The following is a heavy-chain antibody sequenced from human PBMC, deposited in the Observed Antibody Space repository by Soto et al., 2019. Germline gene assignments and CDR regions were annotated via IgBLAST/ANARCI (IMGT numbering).Heavy chain of an antibody. V-gene: IGHV4-39*01. CDR1: GGSISSSSYY. CDR2: IYYSGST. D-gene: IGHD3-16*02. Sequence: NPSETLSLTCTVSGGSISSSSYYWGWIRQPPGKGLEWIGSIYYSGSTYYNPSLKSRVTISVDTSKNQFPLKLSSVTAADTAVYYRASLYYDYVWGSYRYPAYGMDVWGQGTTVTVSS. CDR3: ASLYYDYVWGSYRYPAYGMDV. J-gene: IGHJ6*02.